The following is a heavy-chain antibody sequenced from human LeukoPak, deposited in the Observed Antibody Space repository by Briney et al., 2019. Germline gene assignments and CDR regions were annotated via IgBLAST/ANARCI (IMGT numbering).Heavy chain of an antibody. CDR3: ARESNYHDSLGYNWFDP. Sequence: SETLSHTCTVSGASPNRDYWSWLRPTPGKGLEWIGYIHYTGSTNYNPSLKSRVTISLDTSKNQFSLKLSSVTAADTAVYYCARESNYHDSLGYNWFDPWGQGTLVTVSS. J-gene: IGHJ5*02. CDR1: GASPNRDY. CDR2: IHYTGST. V-gene: IGHV4-59*01. D-gene: IGHD3-22*01.